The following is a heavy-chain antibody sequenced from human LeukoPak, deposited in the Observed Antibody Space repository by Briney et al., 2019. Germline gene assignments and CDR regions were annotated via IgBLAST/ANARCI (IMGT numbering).Heavy chain of an antibody. J-gene: IGHJ4*02. CDR3: ARGAIVATMTFDY. CDR2: IYYSGST. D-gene: IGHD5-12*01. Sequence: SETLSLTCTVSGGSISSYYWSWIRQPPGKGLEWIGYIYYSGSTNYNPSLKSRVTISVDTSKNQFSLKLSSVTAADTAVYYCARGAIVATMTFDYWGQGNLVTVSS. V-gene: IGHV4-59*01. CDR1: GGSISSYY.